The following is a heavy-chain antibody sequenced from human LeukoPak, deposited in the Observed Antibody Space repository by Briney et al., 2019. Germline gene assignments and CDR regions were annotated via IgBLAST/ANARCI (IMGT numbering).Heavy chain of an antibody. Sequence: VSVKVSCKASGYTFTGYYLHWVRQAPGQGLEWMGWINPNSGGTNYAQKFQGRVTMTRDTSISTAYMELSGLTSDDTAVYYCARGAPYGSGPWGQGTLVTVSS. CDR2: INPNSGGT. CDR1: GYTFTGYY. D-gene: IGHD3-10*01. CDR3: ARGAPYGSGP. V-gene: IGHV1-2*02. J-gene: IGHJ5*02.